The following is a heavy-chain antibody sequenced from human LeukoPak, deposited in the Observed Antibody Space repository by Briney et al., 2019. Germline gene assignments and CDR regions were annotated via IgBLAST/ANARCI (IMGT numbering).Heavy chain of an antibody. CDR2: INPSGGST. CDR3: ARVLTRGGYKSPRWFDP. D-gene: IGHD5-24*01. CDR1: GYTFTSYY. V-gene: IGHV1-46*01. Sequence: GASVKVSCKASGYTFTSYYMHWVRQAPGQGLEWMGIINPSGGSTSYAQKFQGRVTMTRDTSTSTVYMELSSLRSEDTAVYYCARVLTRGGYKSPRWFDPWGQGTLVTVSS. J-gene: IGHJ5*02.